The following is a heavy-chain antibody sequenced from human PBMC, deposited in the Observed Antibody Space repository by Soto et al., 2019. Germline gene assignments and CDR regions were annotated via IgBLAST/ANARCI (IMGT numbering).Heavy chain of an antibody. D-gene: IGHD6-19*01. CDR1: GYSFTNYG. Sequence: QDQLVQSGVEVKKPGASVKVSCKASGYSFTNYGITWVRQAPGQGFEWMGWISAYNGNTNYAQKFQGRVTMTTDASTSTGYLELRSRRSDDTAVYYCARDRGVAPPVAGNTHYYYYMDVWGKGTTVTVSS. J-gene: IGHJ6*03. CDR3: ARDRGVAPPVAGNTHYYYYMDV. CDR2: ISAYNGNT. V-gene: IGHV1-18*01.